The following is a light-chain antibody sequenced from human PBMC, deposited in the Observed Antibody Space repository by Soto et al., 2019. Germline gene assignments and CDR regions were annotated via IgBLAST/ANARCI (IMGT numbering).Light chain of an antibody. J-gene: IGLJ2*01. CDR2: NNN. V-gene: IGLV1-44*01. CDR1: NSNIGSKT. Sequence: QSVLTQPPSASGTPGQRVTISCSGSNSNIGSKTVNWYQQLPGTAPKLLFYNNNQRPSGVPDRFSGSKSGTSASLAISGLQSDDEADYYCAACDDSLNSVVFGGGTQVTVL. CDR3: AACDDSLNSVV.